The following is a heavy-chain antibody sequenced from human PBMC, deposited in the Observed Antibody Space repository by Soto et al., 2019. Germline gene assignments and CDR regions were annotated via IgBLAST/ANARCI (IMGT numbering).Heavy chain of an antibody. V-gene: IGHV3-33*01. CDR1: GFTFSSYG. D-gene: IGHD5-12*01. J-gene: IGHJ4*02. CDR3: ALQGDGYNYFSDPYFDY. Sequence: PGGSLRLSCAASGFTFSSYGMHWVRQAPGKGLEWVAVIWYDGSNKYYADSVKGRFTISRDNSKNTLYLQMNSLRAEDTAVYYCALQGDGYNYFSDPYFDYWGQGTLVTVSS. CDR2: IWYDGSNK.